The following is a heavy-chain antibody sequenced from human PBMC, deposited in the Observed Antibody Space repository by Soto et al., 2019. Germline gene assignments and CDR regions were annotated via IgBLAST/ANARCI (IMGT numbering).Heavy chain of an antibody. D-gene: IGHD4-17*01. Sequence: GGSLRLSCAASGFTFSTQAMHWVRQAPGKGLEWVAVISYDGSKIYYADSVKGRFTISRDNPKNTLYLQMNSLRAEDTAVYYCARDLRKFYYFDAWGQGTLVTVSS. CDR3: ARDLRKFYYFDA. CDR1: GFTFSTQA. J-gene: IGHJ4*02. CDR2: ISYDGSKI. V-gene: IGHV3-30-3*01.